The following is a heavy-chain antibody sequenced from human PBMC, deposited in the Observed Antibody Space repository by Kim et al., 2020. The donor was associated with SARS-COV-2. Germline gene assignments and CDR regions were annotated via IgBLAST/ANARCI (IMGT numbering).Heavy chain of an antibody. J-gene: IGHJ4*02. CDR3: ARGGDGYNYHHFDY. D-gene: IGHD5-12*01. V-gene: IGHV4-31*03. CDR2: IYYSGST. CDR1: GGSISSGGYY. Sequence: SETLSLTCTVSGGSISSGGYYWSWIRQHPGKGLEWIGYIYYSGSTYYNPSLKSRVTISVDTSKNQFSLKLSSVTAADTAVYYCARGGDGYNYHHFDYWGQGTLVTVSS.